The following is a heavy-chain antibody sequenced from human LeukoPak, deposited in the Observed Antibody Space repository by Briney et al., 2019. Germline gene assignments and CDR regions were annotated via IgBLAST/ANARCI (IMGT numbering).Heavy chain of an antibody. CDR3: ARDQEGFDY. J-gene: IGHJ4*02. CDR1: GYTFTNNY. V-gene: IGHV1-46*01. Sequence: ASVSVSCKASGYTFTNNYLHWVRQAPGQGLEWMGMIYPRDGSTSYAQNFQGRVTVTRDTSTTTVHMELRGLRSEDTPVYYCARDQEGFDYWGQGTVVTVSS. CDR2: IYPRDGST.